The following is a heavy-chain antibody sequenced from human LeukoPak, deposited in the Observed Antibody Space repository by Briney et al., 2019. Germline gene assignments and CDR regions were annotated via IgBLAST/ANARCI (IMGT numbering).Heavy chain of an antibody. CDR2: IYHSGST. CDR3: ARSSLQEENWFDP. V-gene: IGHV4-4*02. D-gene: IGHD4-11*01. CDR1: GGSISSSNW. J-gene: IGHJ5*02. Sequence: SETLSLTCAVSGGSISSSNWWSWVRQPPGKGLEWIGEIYHSGSTNYNPSLKSRVTISVDKSKNQFSLKLSSVTAADTAVYYCARSSLQEENWFDPWGQGTLVTVSS.